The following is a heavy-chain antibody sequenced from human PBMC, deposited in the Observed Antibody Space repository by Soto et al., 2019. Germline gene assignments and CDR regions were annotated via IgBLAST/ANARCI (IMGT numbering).Heavy chain of an antibody. CDR2: IIPILGIA. V-gene: IGHV1-69*02. CDR3: ARAGSGYCRGGSGYAGFYAFDI. CDR1: GGTFSSYT. Sequence: QAQLVQSGAEVKKPGSSVKVSCKASGGTFSSYTISWVRQAPGQGLEWMGRIIPILGIANYAQKFQGRVTITVNKSTSTAYMGLSSVRSEDTAVYYCARAGSGYCRGGSGYAGFYAFDIWGQGTMVAVSS. J-gene: IGHJ3*02. D-gene: IGHD2-15*01.